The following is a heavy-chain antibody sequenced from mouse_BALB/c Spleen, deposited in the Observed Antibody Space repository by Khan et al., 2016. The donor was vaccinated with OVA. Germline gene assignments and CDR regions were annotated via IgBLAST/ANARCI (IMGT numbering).Heavy chain of an antibody. CDR1: GYSITSDYA. J-gene: IGHJ4*01. CDR2: ISYSGST. Sequence: EVQLVESGPGLVKPSQSLSLTCTVTGYSITSDYAWNWIRQFPGNKLEWMGYISYSGSTSYNPSLKSRISITRDTSKNQFFLQLNSVTTEDTATYYCARAPYYYAMDYWGQLPSVTVSS. CDR3: ARAPYYYAMDY. V-gene: IGHV3-2*02.